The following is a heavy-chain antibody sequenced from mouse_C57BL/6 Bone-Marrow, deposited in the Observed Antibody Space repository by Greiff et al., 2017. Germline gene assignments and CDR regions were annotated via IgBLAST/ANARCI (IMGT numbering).Heavy chain of an antibody. CDR2: FHPYNDDT. CDR3: ARRDDGYWYFDV. Sequence: QVQLQQSGAELVKPGASVKMSCKASGYTFTTYPIEWMKQNHGKSLEWIGNFHPYNDDTKYNEKFKGKATLTVEKSSSTVYLELSRLASDDSAVYDCARRDDGYWYFDVWGTGTTVTVSS. D-gene: IGHD2-3*01. V-gene: IGHV1-47*01. CDR1: GYTFTTYP. J-gene: IGHJ1*03.